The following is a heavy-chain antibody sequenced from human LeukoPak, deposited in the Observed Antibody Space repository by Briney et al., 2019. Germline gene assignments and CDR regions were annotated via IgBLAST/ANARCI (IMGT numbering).Heavy chain of an antibody. J-gene: IGHJ4*02. CDR2: IKSKTAGGTT. Sequence: GSPRLSCAASGFTFTNAWMSWVRQAPGKGLEGVGRIKSKTAGGTTDYAAPVKGRFTISRDESKNTLYLQMNSLKTEDTAVYYCTTDRFNWGQGTMVTVSS. CDR3: TTDRFN. CDR1: GFTFTNAW. V-gene: IGHV3-15*01. D-gene: IGHD3-3*01.